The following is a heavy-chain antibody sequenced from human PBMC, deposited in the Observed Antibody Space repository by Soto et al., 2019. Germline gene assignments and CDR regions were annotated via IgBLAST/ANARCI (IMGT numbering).Heavy chain of an antibody. D-gene: IGHD3-10*01. CDR1: GGSIRSDGYY. CDR3: ARDGLSGGDAFDI. Sequence: QVQLQESGPGLLKPSQTLSLTCTVSGGSIRSDGYYWSWIRQRPGKGLEWIGYMNYRGITYYNPSLKSRLTISEDTSKNHFSLNLNSVTAADTDVYYCARDGLSGGDAFDIWGQGTMVVVSS. V-gene: IGHV4-31*03. CDR2: MNYRGIT. J-gene: IGHJ3*02.